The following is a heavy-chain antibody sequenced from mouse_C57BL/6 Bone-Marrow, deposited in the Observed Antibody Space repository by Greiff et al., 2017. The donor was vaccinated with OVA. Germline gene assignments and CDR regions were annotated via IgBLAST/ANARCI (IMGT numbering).Heavy chain of an antibody. J-gene: IGHJ4*01. CDR2: IYPGSGNT. CDR1: GYTFTDYY. Sequence: VKLKESGAELVRPGASVKLSCKASGYTFTDYYINWVKQRPGQGLEWIARIYPGSGNTYYNEKFKGKATLTAEKSSSTAYMQLSSLTSEDSAVYFCARRGGSRAMDYWGQGTSVTVSS. CDR3: ARRGGSRAMDY. V-gene: IGHV1-76*01. D-gene: IGHD1-1*01.